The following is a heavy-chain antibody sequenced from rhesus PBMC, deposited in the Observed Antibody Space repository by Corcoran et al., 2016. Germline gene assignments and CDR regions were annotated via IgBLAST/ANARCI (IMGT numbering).Heavy chain of an antibody. V-gene: IGHV3S18*01. J-gene: IGHJ4*01. Sequence: EVHLVESGGGLAKPGGSLRLLCAASGFSFSDYDMYWVRQAPGKWLESVSCISDAGGSTFYADSVKGRFTVSRENAKNTLYLQMDSLRAEDTAVYYCANLYGWGQGVLVTVSS. D-gene: IGHD3-9*01. CDR2: ISDAGGST. CDR1: GFSFSDYD. CDR3: ANLYG.